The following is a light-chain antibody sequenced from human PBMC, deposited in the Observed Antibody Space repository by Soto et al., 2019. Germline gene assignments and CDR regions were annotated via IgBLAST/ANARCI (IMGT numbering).Light chain of an antibody. J-gene: IGLJ3*02. CDR1: SSNIGNNS. CDR3: GTWDSSLSAGV. V-gene: IGLV1-51*01. CDR2: DNN. Sequence: QSVLTQPPSVSAAPGQKVTISCSGSSSNIGNNSVSWYQQLPGTAPKLLIYDNNKRPSGIPDRVSGSKSGTSSTLGITGLQTGDEADYYCGTWDSSLSAGVFGGGTKLTVL.